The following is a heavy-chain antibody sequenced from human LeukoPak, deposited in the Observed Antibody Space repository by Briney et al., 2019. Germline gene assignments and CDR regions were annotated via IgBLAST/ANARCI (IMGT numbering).Heavy chain of an antibody. V-gene: IGHV4-59*08. D-gene: IGHD2-21*02. CDR2: IHHSGGT. CDR1: GGSISRHY. CDR3: ARHVTAADDAFDI. J-gene: IGHJ3*02. Sequence: SETLSLTCTVPGGSISRHYWSWIRQSPGKGLEWIGYIHHSGGTNYNSSLKSRVTISVDTSKNQFSLKLSSVTAADTAIYYCARHVTAADDAFDIWGLGTKVTVSS.